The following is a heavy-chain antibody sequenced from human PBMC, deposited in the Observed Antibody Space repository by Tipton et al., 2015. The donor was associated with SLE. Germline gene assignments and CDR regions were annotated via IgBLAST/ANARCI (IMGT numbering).Heavy chain of an antibody. D-gene: IGHD3-10*01. V-gene: IGHV4-59*11. J-gene: IGHJ4*02. Sequence: TLSLTCTVSGGSISSHYWSWIRQPPGKGLEWIGYIYLTGSTNYNPSLKSRVTISVDTSKNQFSLKLSSVTAADTAVYYCARRYYYGSGSFDYWGQGTLVTVSS. CDR3: ARRYYYGSGSFDY. CDR2: IYLTGST. CDR1: GGSISSHY.